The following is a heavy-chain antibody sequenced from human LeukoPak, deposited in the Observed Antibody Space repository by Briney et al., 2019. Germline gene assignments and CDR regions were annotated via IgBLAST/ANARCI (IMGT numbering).Heavy chain of an antibody. CDR3: ARGPNYDILTGYYLLYYFDY. CDR2: IYYSGST. V-gene: IGHV4-59*12. J-gene: IGHJ4*02. CDR1: GGSISSYY. D-gene: IGHD3-9*01. Sequence: PSETLSLTCSVSGGSISSYYWSWIRQPPGKGLEWIGYIYYSGSTNYNPSLKSRVTISVDTSKNQFSLKLSSVTAADTAVYYCARGPNYDILTGYYLLYYFDYWGQGTLVTVSS.